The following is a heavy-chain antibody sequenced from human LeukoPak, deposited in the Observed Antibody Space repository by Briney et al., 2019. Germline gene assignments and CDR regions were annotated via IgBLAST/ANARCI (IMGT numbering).Heavy chain of an antibody. CDR3: ARVLLWFGEPRYFDY. CDR1: GFTVSGNY. V-gene: IGHV3-53*01. Sequence: GGSLRLSCAASGFTVSGNYMSWVRQAPGKGLEWVSVIYSGGSTYYADSVKGRITISRDNSKNTLYLQMNSLRAEDTAVYYCARVLLWFGEPRYFDYWGQGNLVTVSS. CDR2: IYSGGST. D-gene: IGHD3-10*01. J-gene: IGHJ4*02.